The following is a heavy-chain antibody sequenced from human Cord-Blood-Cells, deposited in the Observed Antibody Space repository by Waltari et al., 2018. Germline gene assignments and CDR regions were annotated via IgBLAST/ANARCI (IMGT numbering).Heavy chain of an antibody. CDR3: ARDSRGSWYFDY. V-gene: IGHV3-53*02. Sequence: EVQLVETGGRLIQPGGSLRLSCAAPGFPVTTNYMRWFRQAPGKGLEWVSVIYSGGSTYYADSVKGRFTISRDNSKNTLYLQMNSLRAEDTAVYYCARDSRGSWYFDYWGQGTLVTVSS. CDR2: IYSGGST. D-gene: IGHD6-13*01. J-gene: IGHJ4*02. CDR1: GFPVTTNY.